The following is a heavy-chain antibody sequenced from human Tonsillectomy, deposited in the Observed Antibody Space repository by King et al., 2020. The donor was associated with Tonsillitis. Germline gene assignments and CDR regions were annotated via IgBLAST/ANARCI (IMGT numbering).Heavy chain of an antibody. Sequence: TLKESGPTLVKPTQTLTLTCTFSGFSLSTSGVGVGWIRQPPGKALEWLALIYWDDTNRYNSSLKSRLTLAKDTSKNQVVLTVTNVDPVDTATYFCARRLSVAGTIFDYWGQGTLVTVSS. CDR1: GFSLSTSGVG. CDR3: ARRLSVAGTIFDY. J-gene: IGHJ4*02. D-gene: IGHD6-19*01. V-gene: IGHV2-5*02. CDR2: IYWDDTN.